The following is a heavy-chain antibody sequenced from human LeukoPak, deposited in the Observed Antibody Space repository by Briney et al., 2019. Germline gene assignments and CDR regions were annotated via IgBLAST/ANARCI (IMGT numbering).Heavy chain of an antibody. D-gene: IGHD6-19*01. Sequence: PGGSLRLSCAVSQFTFSYAWMTWVRQAPGKGLEWVGRIKSKTDGGTTDYAAPVKGRFTISRDDSKNTLYLQMNSLKTEDTAVYFCATSSGWTGTFDYWGQGTLVTVSS. CDR3: ATSSGWTGTFDY. CDR2: IKSKTDGGTT. CDR1: QFTFSYAW. J-gene: IGHJ4*02. V-gene: IGHV3-15*01.